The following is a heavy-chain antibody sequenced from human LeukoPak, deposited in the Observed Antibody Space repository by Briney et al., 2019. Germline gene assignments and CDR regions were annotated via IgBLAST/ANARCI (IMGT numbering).Heavy chain of an antibody. CDR3: ARQLPSPNDHYYFDY. Sequence: ASVKVSCKASGYTFTGYYMHWVRQAPGQGLEWIGWITPNSGVTNYAQKFQGRVTMIRDTSISTAYMELRRLRSDDTAVYYCARQLPSPNDHYYFDYWGQGTLVNVSS. V-gene: IGHV1-2*02. J-gene: IGHJ4*02. CDR2: ITPNSGVT. CDR1: GYTFTGYY. D-gene: IGHD1-1*01.